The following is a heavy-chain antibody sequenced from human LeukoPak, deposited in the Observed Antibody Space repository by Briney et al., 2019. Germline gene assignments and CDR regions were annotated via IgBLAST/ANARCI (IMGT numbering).Heavy chain of an antibody. CDR2: IKSKTDGGTT. CDR1: GFTFSNAW. J-gene: IGHJ5*02. Sequence: PGGSLRLSCAASGFTFSNAWMSWVRQAPGKGPEWVGRIKSKTDGGTTDYAAPVKGRFTISRDDSKNTLYLQMNSLKTEDTAVYYCTTMAYCGGDCYPWGQGTLVTVSS. V-gene: IGHV3-15*01. CDR3: TTMAYCGGDCYP. D-gene: IGHD2-21*02.